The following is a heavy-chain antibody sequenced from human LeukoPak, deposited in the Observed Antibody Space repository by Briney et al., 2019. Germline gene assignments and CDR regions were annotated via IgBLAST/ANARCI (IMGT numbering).Heavy chain of an antibody. D-gene: IGHD4-17*01. CDR3: ARVARVDYVFDY. V-gene: IGHV1-18*01. CDR2: ISAYNGNT. J-gene: IGHJ4*02. Sequence: QAPGQGLXXXXWISAYNGNTNYAQKLQGRVTMTTDTSTSTAYMELRSLRSDDTAVYYCARVARVDYVFDYWGQGTLVTVSS.